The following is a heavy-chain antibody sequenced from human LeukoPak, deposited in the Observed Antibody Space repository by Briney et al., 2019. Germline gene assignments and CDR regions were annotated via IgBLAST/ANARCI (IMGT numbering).Heavy chain of an antibody. CDR3: ARGLGVTTPLLYYYYMDV. V-gene: IGHV4-34*01. D-gene: IGHD4-11*01. Sequence: SETLSLTCAVYGGSFSGYYWSWIRQPPGKGLEWTGEINHSGSTNYNPSLKSRVTISVDTSKNQFSLKLSSVTAADTAVYYCARGLGVTTPLLYYYYMDVWGKGTTVTVSS. J-gene: IGHJ6*03. CDR1: GGSFSGYY. CDR2: INHSGST.